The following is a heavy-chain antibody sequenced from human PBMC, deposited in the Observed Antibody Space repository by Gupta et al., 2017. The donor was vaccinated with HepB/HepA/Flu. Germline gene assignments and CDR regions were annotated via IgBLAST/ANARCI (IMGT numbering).Heavy chain of an antibody. CDR3: ARGDDSSGYYYYYYGMDV. J-gene: IGHJ6*02. V-gene: IGHV3-33*01. CDR1: GFTFSSYG. D-gene: IGHD3-22*01. CDR2: IWYDGSNK. Sequence: QVQLVESGGGVVQPGRSLRLSCAASGFTFSSYGMHWVRPAPGKGLEWVAVIWYDGSNKYYADSVKGRFTISRDNSKNTLYLQMNSLRAEDTAVYYCARGDDSSGYYYYYYGMDVWGQGTTVTGSS.